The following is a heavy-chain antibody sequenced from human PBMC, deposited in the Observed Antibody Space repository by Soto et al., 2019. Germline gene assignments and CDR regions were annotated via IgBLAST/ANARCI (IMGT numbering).Heavy chain of an antibody. J-gene: IGHJ1*01. Sequence: SLILSCAASGFTFSNYGMSWVRQAPGKGLEWVSVISGSGGSTYYADSVKGRFTLSRDNSKNTVYLQMNSLRAEDTAVYYCAKDSPVGVPLLRDLHDWGQGTLVTVSS. D-gene: IGHD2-15*01. V-gene: IGHV3-23*01. CDR2: ISGSGGST. CDR3: AKDSPVGVPLLRDLHD. CDR1: GFTFSNYG.